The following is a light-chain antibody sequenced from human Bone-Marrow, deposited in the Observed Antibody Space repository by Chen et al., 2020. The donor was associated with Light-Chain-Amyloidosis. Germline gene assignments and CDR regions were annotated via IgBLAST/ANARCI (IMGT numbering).Light chain of an antibody. Sequence: QSVLTQPPSVSGAPGQRLTISCTGSSSNIGANYDVHWYQQLPGTAPKLLIFGTTNRPSGVPERFSGSKSGTSASLAITGLQAEDEADYYCQSYDRSLSGSVFGGGTKLTVL. J-gene: IGLJ3*02. CDR1: SSNIGANYD. V-gene: IGLV1-40*01. CDR2: GTT. CDR3: QSYDRSLSGSV.